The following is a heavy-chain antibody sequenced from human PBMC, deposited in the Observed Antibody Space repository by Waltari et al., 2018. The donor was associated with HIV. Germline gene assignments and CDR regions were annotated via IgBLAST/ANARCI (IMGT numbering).Heavy chain of an antibody. Sequence: QVQLQESGPGLVKPSETLSPTCAVSGYSIISGYYWGWIRQFPGKGLEWMGYIWHSGNTYSNPSLKSRVTISVDTSKNQFSLKLNSVTAADTAVYYCARVGGSYRDMDVWGQGTTVTVSS. D-gene: IGHD3-16*02. J-gene: IGHJ6*02. V-gene: IGHV4-38-2*01. CDR2: IWHSGNT. CDR3: ARVGGSYRDMDV. CDR1: GYSIISGYY.